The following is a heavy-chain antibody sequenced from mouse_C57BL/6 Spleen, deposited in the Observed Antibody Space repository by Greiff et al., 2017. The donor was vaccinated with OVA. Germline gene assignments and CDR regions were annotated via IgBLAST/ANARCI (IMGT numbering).Heavy chain of an antibody. CDR2: IHPNSGST. V-gene: IGHV1-64*01. D-gene: IGHD1-1*01. Sequence: QVQLQQPGAELVKPGASVKLSCKASGYTFTSYWMHWVKQRPGQGLEWIGMIHPNSGSTNYNEKFKSKATLTVDKSSSTAYMQLSSLTSEDSAVYYCAREKGNLLGHFDYWGQGTTLTVSS. J-gene: IGHJ2*01. CDR3: AREKGNLLGHFDY. CDR1: GYTFTSYW.